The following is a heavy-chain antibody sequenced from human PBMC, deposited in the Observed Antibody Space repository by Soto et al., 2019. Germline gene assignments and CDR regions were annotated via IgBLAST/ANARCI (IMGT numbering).Heavy chain of an antibody. V-gene: IGHV4-34*01. CDR1: GGSFSGYY. CDR2: INHSGST. Sequence: QVQLQQWGAGLLKPSETLSLTCAVYGGSFSGYYWSWIRQPPGKGLEWIGEINHSGSTNYNPSLKSRVTISVDTSKNQFSLKLSSVTAADTAVYYCALETYSSSSRYDYWGQGTLVTVSS. CDR3: ALETYSSSSRYDY. D-gene: IGHD6-6*01. J-gene: IGHJ4*02.